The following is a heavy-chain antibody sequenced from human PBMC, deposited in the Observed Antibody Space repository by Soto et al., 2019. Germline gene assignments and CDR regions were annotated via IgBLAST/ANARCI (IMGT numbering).Heavy chain of an antibody. J-gene: IGHJ6*02. D-gene: IGHD6-13*01. V-gene: IGHV1-69*12. Sequence: QVQLVQSGAEVKKPGSSVKVSCKASGGTFSSYAISWVRQAPGQGLEWMGGIIPIFGTANYAQKFQGRVTITADESTSTAYMELRSLRSEDTAVYYCARDIAAAGTHYYYYGMDVWGQGTTVTVSS. CDR2: IIPIFGTA. CDR1: GGTFSSYA. CDR3: ARDIAAAGTHYYYYGMDV.